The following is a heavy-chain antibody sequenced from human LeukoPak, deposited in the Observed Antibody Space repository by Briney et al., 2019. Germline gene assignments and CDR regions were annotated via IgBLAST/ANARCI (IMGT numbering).Heavy chain of an antibody. D-gene: IGHD7-27*01. CDR2: INHSGST. V-gene: IGHV4-34*01. CDR1: GGSFSGYY. CDR3: AKPLGNY. Sequence: SETLSLTCAVYGGSFSGYYWSWNRQPPGKGLEWIGEINHSGSTNYNPSLKSRVTISVDTSKNQFSLKLSSVTAADTAVYYCAKPLGNYWGQGTLVTVSS. J-gene: IGHJ4*02.